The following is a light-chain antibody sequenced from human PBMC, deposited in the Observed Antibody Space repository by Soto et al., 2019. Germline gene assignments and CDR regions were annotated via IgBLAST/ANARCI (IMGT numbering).Light chain of an antibody. Sequence: DIPMTQSPSTLSASVGDRVTITCRASQSFTGSLAWYQQKPGKAPKLLIYAASTLESGVPSRFSGSGSGTEFTLTISSLQSDDFATYYCQQYNFYWTFGQGTKVEIK. CDR1: QSFTGS. V-gene: IGKV1-5*03. J-gene: IGKJ1*01. CDR3: QQYNFYWT. CDR2: AAS.